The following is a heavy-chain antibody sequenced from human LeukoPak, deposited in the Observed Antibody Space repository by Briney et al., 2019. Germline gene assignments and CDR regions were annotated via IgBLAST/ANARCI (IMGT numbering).Heavy chain of an antibody. J-gene: IGHJ6*03. CDR2: MNPNSGNT. D-gene: IGHD3-16*02. Sequence: WASVKVSCKASGYTFTSYDINWVRQATGQGLEWMGWMNPNSGNTGYAQKFQGRVTMTRDMSTSTVYMELSSLRSEETAVYYCARGYDYVWGSYRYTGRDYYYYYMDVWGKGTTVTVSS. CDR3: ARGYDYVWGSYRYTGRDYYYYYMDV. V-gene: IGHV1-8*01. CDR1: GYTFTSYD.